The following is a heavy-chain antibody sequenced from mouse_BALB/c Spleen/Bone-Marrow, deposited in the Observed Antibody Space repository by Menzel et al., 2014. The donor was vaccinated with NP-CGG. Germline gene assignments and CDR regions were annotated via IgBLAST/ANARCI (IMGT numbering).Heavy chain of an antibody. J-gene: IGHJ4*01. V-gene: IGHV1S22*01. CDR2: IYPGSGST. D-gene: IGHD1-1*01. Sequence: LQQSGSELVRPGASVKLSCKASGYTFTSYWMHWVKQRPGQGLEWIGNIYPGSGSTNYDEKFKPKATLTVDTSSSTQYMQLSSLTSEGSAVYYCTRSPTSTVVAETMGYWGQGTPVTASS. CDR1: GYTFTSYW. CDR3: TRSPTSTVVAETMGY.